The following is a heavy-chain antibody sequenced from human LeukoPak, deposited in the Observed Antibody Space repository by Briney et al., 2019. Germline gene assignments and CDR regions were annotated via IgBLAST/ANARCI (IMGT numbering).Heavy chain of an antibody. D-gene: IGHD1-26*01. CDR3: ARDTISGSYFDY. J-gene: IGHJ4*02. V-gene: IGHV1-18*01. CDR1: GYTFTSYG. CDR2: ISAYNGNT. Sequence: ASVKVSCKASGYTFTSYGISWVRQAPGQGLEWMGWISAYNGNTNYAQKFQGRVTITTDESTSTAYMELSSLRSEDTAVYYCARDTISGSYFDYWGQGTLVTVSS.